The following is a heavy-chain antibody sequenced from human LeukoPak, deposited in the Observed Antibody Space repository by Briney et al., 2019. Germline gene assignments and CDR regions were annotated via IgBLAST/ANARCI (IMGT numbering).Heavy chain of an antibody. Sequence: GGSLRLSCAASGITFSRYWMTWVRQAPGKGPEWVATIKHDGSEKYYVDSVKGRFTISRDNTKNSLYLQVNTLRAEDTAVYYCARGGQSSSWFWIDWGQGTQVTVSS. CDR3: ARGGQSSSWFWID. CDR1: GITFSRYW. J-gene: IGHJ4*02. CDR2: IKHDGSEK. V-gene: IGHV3-7*01. D-gene: IGHD6-19*01.